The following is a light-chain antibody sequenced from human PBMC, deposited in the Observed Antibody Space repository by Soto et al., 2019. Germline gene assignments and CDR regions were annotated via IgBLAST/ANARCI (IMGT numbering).Light chain of an antibody. CDR3: LQRTIYPWT. J-gene: IGKJ1*01. CDR2: AAS. V-gene: IGKV1-17*01. Sequence: DIQMTQSPSSLSASVGDRLTITCRARQVITNGLGWYQQQPGKAPNTVIYAASTLQSGFPSRFSGSASGTEFTLTISSRHSQDVATYYCLQRTIYPWTVGQANKVDMK. CDR1: QVITNG.